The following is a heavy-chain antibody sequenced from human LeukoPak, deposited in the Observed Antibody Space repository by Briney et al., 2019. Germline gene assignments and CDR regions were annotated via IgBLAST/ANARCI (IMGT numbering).Heavy chain of an antibody. D-gene: IGHD1-20*01. J-gene: IGHJ4*02. Sequence: GGSLRLSCAASGFTFSNAWMSWIRQAPGKGLEWVSYISSSSSYTNYADSVKGRFTISRDNAKNSLYLQMNSLRAEDTAVYYCAGTYNWNDALDYWGQGTLVTVSS. CDR2: ISSSSSYT. CDR1: GFTFSNAW. CDR3: AGTYNWNDALDY. V-gene: IGHV3-11*03.